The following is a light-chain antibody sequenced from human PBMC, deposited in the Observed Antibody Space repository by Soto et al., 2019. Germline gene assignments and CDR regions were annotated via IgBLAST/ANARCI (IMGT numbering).Light chain of an antibody. CDR2: EVS. CDR3: SSNAASTKLV. J-gene: IGLJ2*01. Sequence: QSALTQPPSASGSPGQSVTISCTGTSSDVGGYNYVSWYQQHPGKAPKLMIYEVSKRPSGVPDRFSGSKSGNTASLTVSGLQVKDEADYYGSSNAASTKLVFGGGPKLTAL. CDR1: SSDVGGYNY. V-gene: IGLV2-8*01.